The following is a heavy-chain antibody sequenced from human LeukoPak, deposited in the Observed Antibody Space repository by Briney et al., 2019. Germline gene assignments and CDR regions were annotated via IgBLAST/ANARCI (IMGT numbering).Heavy chain of an antibody. D-gene: IGHD6-13*01. CDR3: ARSIAAAGDYFDY. CDR2: ISSSGSTI. V-gene: IGHV3-11*01. CDR1: GFTFSSYA. Sequence: GGSLRLSCAASGFTFSSYAMSWIRQAPGKGLEWVSYISSSGSTIYYADSVKGRFTISRDNAKNSLYLQMNSLRAEDTAVYYCARSIAAAGDYFDYWGQGTLVTVSS. J-gene: IGHJ4*02.